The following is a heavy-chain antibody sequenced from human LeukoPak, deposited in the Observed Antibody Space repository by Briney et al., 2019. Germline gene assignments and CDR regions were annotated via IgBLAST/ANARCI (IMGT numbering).Heavy chain of an antibody. CDR1: GFTFSSYS. J-gene: IGHJ5*02. CDR2: ISSSSYI. CDR3: ARERVAGPNWFDP. D-gene: IGHD6-19*01. Sequence: GGSLRLSCAASGFTFSSYSMNWVRQAPGKGLEWVSSISSSSYIYYADSVKGRFTISRDNAKNSLYLQMNSLRAEDTAVYYCARERVAGPNWFDPWGQGTLVTVSS. V-gene: IGHV3-21*01.